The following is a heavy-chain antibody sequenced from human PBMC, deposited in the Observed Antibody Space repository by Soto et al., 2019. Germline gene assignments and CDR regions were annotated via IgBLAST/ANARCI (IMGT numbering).Heavy chain of an antibody. V-gene: IGHV3-21*01. J-gene: IGHJ5*02. CDR3: TRDASRDSSARGWFDP. CDR1: GFTFRSFT. D-gene: IGHD6-13*01. Sequence: WGSLRLSCAASGFTFRSFTMNWVRQAPGTGLEWVSTISSNSAYIYYTDPLRSRCTISRDNAKNSLHLQMNSLRAEDTAVYYCTRDASRDSSARGWFDPWGPGTLVTVSS. CDR2: ISSNSAYI.